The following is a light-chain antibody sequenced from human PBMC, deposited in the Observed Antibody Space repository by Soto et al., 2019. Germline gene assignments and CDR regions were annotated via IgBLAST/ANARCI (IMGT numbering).Light chain of an antibody. CDR1: SSDVGGYNY. CDR3: SSYTSSSTVV. Sequence: QSVVTQPASVSGSPGQSITISCTGTSSDVGGYNYVSWYQQHPGKAPKRMIYDVSNRPSGVSNRFSGSKSGNTASLTISGLQAEDEADYYCSSYTSSSTVVFGGGTQLTVL. J-gene: IGLJ2*01. V-gene: IGLV2-14*01. CDR2: DVS.